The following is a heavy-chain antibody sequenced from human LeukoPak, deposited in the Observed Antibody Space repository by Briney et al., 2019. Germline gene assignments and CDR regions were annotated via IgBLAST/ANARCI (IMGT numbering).Heavy chain of an antibody. D-gene: IGHD6-13*01. V-gene: IGHV1-69*01. CDR1: RGTFSRYA. CDR3: ARVGAAAGPFDY. J-gene: IGHJ4*02. Sequence: SVKVSCKASRGTFSRYAISWVRQAPGQGLEWMGGIIPILGTANYAQKFQGRVTITADESTSTAYMELSSLRSEDTAVYYCARVGAAAGPFDYWGQGTLVTVSS. CDR2: IIPILGTA.